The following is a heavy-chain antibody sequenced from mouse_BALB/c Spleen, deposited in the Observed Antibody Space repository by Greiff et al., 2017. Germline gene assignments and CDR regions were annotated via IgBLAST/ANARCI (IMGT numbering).Heavy chain of an antibody. CDR3: ARGRDYGSLDY. Sequence: VQLQQPGAELVRPGASVKLSCKASGYSFTSYWMNWVKQRPGQGLEWIGYINPSSGYTNYNQKFKDKATLTADKSSSTAYMQLSSLTSEDSAVYYCARGRDYGSLDYWGQGTTLTVSS. V-gene: IGHV1S26*01. J-gene: IGHJ2*01. D-gene: IGHD1-1*01. CDR1: GYSFTSYW. CDR2: INPSSGYT.